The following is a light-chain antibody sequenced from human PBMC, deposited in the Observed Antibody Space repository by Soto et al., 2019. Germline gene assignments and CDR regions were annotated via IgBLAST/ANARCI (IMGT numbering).Light chain of an antibody. Sequence: QSVLTQPPSVSGAPGQRVTISCTGGSSNIGAGYHVHWYQQLPRTAPKLLILDNNNRPSGVPDRFSGSKSGTSASMAITGLQAEDEADYYCLSYDSSLSAYVFGTGTKVTVL. CDR3: LSYDSSLSAYV. CDR1: SSNIGAGYH. V-gene: IGLV1-40*01. CDR2: DNN. J-gene: IGLJ1*01.